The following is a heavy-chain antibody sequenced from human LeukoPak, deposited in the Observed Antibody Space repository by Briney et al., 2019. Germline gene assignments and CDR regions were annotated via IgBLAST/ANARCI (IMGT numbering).Heavy chain of an antibody. D-gene: IGHD5/OR15-5a*01. J-gene: IGHJ4*02. CDR1: GFTFSSYA. V-gene: IGHV3-15*01. CDR3: TTDYDIASFDY. Sequence: GGSLRLSCAASGFTFSSYAMSWVRQAPGKGLEWVGRIKSKTDGGTTDYAAPVKGRFTISRDDSKNTLYLQMNSLKTEDTAVYYCTTDYDIASFDYWGQGTLVTVSS. CDR2: IKSKTDGGTT.